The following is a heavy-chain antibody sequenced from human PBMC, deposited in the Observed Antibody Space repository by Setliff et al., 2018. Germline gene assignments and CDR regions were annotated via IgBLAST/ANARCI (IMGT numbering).Heavy chain of an antibody. Sequence: ASVKVSCKVSGYTLTELSMHWVRQAPGKGLEWMGGFDPEDGETIYAQKFQGRVTMAEDTSTDTAYMELSSLRSEDTAVYYCATERLLDYYGSGSYPSFDYWGQGTLVTVSS. V-gene: IGHV1-24*01. J-gene: IGHJ4*02. CDR3: ATERLLDYYGSGSYPSFDY. CDR1: GYTLTELS. CDR2: FDPEDGET. D-gene: IGHD3-10*01.